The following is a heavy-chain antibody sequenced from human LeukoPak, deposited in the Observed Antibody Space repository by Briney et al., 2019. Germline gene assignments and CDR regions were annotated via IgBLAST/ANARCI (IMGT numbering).Heavy chain of an antibody. CDR1: GDTFSSYT. Sequence: GSSVKVSCKASGDTFSSYTLSWVRQAPGQGLEWMGRIIPIFGTANYAQKFQGRVTITTDESTSTAYMELSSLRSEDTAVYYCARDRDTAMDYYYYMDVWGKGTTVTVSS. CDR2: IIPIFGTA. CDR3: ARDRDTAMDYYYYMDV. J-gene: IGHJ6*03. D-gene: IGHD5-18*01. V-gene: IGHV1-69*05.